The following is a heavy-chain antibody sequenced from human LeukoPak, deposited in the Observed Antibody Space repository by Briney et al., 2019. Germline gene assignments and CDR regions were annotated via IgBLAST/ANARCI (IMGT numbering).Heavy chain of an antibody. Sequence: GESLKISCKAYGYRFTSNWIGWVRQMPGKGLEWMGIIFPGDSDTRYSPSFQGQVTISVDESISTAYLQWSSLKASDTAIYYCTRRRVGSGSYYNVGGYYFDNWGQGTLVTVSS. CDR2: IFPGDSDT. CDR3: TRRRVGSGSYYNVGGYYFDN. V-gene: IGHV5-51*01. CDR1: GYRFTSNW. D-gene: IGHD3-10*01. J-gene: IGHJ4*02.